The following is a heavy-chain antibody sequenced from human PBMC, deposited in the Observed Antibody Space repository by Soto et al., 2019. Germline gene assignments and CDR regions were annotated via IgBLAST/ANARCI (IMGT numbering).Heavy chain of an antibody. V-gene: IGHV3-23*01. CDR2: ISGSGGST. D-gene: IGHD2-15*01. CDR1: GFTFSSYA. CDR3: AKELESIVVVVAATYAFDI. Sequence: GGSLRLSCAASGFTFSSYAMSWVRQAPGKGLEWVSAISGSGGSTYYADSVKGRFTISRDNSKNTLYLQMNSLRAEDTAVYYCAKELESIVVVVAATYAFDIWGQGTMVTVSS. J-gene: IGHJ3*02.